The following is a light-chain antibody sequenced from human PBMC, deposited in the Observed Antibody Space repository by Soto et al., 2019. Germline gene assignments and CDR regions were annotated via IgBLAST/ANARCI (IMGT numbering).Light chain of an antibody. CDR2: DAS. CDR1: QNIFTY. V-gene: IGKV1-5*01. J-gene: IGKJ3*01. CDR3: QHYTLYSAS. Sequence: DSPMTQSPSTVSAYVGDRVTIRCRASQNIFTYLAWYQQKPGKAPKLLIFDASTLQSGVPPRFSGSGSGTEFTLTISSLQPDDFATYYCQHYTLYSASFGPGTKVDIK.